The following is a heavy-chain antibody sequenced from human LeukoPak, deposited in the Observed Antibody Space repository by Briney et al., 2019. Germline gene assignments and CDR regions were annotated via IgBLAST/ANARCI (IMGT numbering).Heavy chain of an antibody. CDR2: IYSGGST. D-gene: IGHD3-9*01. J-gene: IGHJ4*02. CDR3: ATSLAYDILTTYYFDY. CDR1: GFTVSSNF. Sequence: PGGSLRLSCAASGFTVSSNFMSWVRQAPGKGLEWVSVIYSGGSTYYADSVKGRFTISRDNSKNTLYLQMNSLRAEDTAVYYCATSLAYDILTTYYFDYWGQGTLVTVSS. V-gene: IGHV3-53*01.